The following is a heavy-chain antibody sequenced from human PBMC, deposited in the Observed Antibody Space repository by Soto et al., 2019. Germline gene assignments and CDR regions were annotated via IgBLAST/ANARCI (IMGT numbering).Heavy chain of an antibody. CDR3: ARGGGGGVAGSAAFDM. Sequence: QLHLVQSGAVVKKPGASVTVSCSASGYPVTAYYMHWVRQAPGRGLEWMGGINPATGAAKYTQTFKGRVTMTRDTATSTVFMELSGLTSEDTAVFYCARGGGGGVAGSAAFDMWGQGTLVTVSS. V-gene: IGHV1-2*02. CDR1: GYPVTAYY. CDR2: INPATGAA. D-gene: IGHD6-19*01. J-gene: IGHJ3*02.